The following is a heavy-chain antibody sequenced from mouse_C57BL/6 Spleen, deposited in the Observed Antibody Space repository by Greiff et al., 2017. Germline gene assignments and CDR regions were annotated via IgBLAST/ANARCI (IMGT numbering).Heavy chain of an antibody. D-gene: IGHD2-4*01. J-gene: IGHJ2*01. Sequence: EVQLQESGPELVKPGASVKMSCKASGYTFTDYNMHWVKQSHGKSLEWIGYINPNNGGTSYNQKFKGKATLTVNKSSSTAYMELRSLTSEDSAVYYCARSYEDYDYYFDYWGQGTTLTVSS. CDR2: INPNNGGT. CDR1: GYTFTDYN. CDR3: ARSYEDYDYYFDY. V-gene: IGHV1-22*01.